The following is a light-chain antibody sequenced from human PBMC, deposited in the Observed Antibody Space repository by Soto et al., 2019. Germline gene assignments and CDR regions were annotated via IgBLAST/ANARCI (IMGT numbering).Light chain of an antibody. J-gene: IGKJ4*01. V-gene: IGKV1-39*01. Sequence: DIQMTQSPSSLSASVGDRGTITCRASQTISSYLNWYQQKPGKAPQILIYGASSLQSGVPSRFSGSGSGTDFTLTISSLQPEDFATYYCQHSYNTPRTFGGGTKVEIK. CDR3: QHSYNTPRT. CDR2: GAS. CDR1: QTISSY.